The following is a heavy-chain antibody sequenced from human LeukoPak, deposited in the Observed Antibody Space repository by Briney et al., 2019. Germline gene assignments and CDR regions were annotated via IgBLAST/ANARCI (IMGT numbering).Heavy chain of an antibody. CDR1: GFTFSRYA. D-gene: IGHD3-22*01. J-gene: IGHJ4*02. V-gene: IGHV3-23*01. CDR3: AKGPDRNYYFDY. CDR2: ISGSGGST. Sequence: GGSLRLSCAASGFTFSRYAMSWVRQAPGKGLEWVSAISGSGGSTYYADSVKGRFTVSRDNSKNTLYLQMNSLRAEGTAVHYCAKGPDRNYYFDYWGKGTLVTVSS.